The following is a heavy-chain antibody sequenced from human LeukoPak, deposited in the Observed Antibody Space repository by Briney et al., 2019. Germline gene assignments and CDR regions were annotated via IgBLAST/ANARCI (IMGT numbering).Heavy chain of an antibody. Sequence: AGPLSLSCAASGFTVSDMYMSWVRQAPGKGLEWVSYISSSSSYTNYADSVKGRFTISRDNANNSLYLQMNSLRAEDTAVYYCARDYYGDYYFDYWGRGTLDTVSS. J-gene: IGHJ4*02. CDR2: ISSSSSYT. CDR3: ARDYYGDYYFDY. CDR1: GFTVSDMY. V-gene: IGHV3-11*06. D-gene: IGHD4-17*01.